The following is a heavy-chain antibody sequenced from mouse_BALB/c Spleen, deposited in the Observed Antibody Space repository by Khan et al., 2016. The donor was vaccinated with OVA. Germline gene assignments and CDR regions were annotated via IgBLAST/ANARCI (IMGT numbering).Heavy chain of an antibody. J-gene: IGHJ2*01. D-gene: IGHD2-2*01. CDR3: ARGGQWLRRGGGNSDY. V-gene: IGHV1S137*01. CDR2: ISIYYDNT. CDR1: GYTFTDYA. Sequence: VELVESGPELVRPGESVKISCKGSGYTFTDYAMHWVKQSHAKSLEWIRVISIYYDNTNYNQKFKGKATMTVDKSSSTAYMELARLTSEDSAIYYCARGGQWLRRGGGNSDYWGQGTTLTVSS.